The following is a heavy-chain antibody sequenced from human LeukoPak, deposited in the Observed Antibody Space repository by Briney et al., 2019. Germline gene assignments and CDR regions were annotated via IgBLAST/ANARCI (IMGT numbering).Heavy chain of an antibody. CDR3: ARWCCSSTSCYFDY. D-gene: IGHD2-2*01. V-gene: IGHV1-8*03. J-gene: IGHJ4*02. CDR1: GYTFTSYD. CDR2: VNPNSGNT. Sequence: VASVKVSCKASGYTFTSYDINWVPQATGQGLEWMGWVNPNSGNTGYAQKFQGRVTITRNTSISTAYMELSSLRSEDTAVYYCARWCCSSTSCYFDYWGQGTLVTVSS.